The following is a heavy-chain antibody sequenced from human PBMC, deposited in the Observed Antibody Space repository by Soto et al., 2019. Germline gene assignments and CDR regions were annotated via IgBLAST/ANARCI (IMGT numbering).Heavy chain of an antibody. CDR2: IYSTDSDT. D-gene: IGHD3-22*01. CDR1: GYTFSSYW. CDR3: ILSVNGYRWFDT. J-gene: IGHJ5*02. Sequence: PGESLKISCKGSGYTFSSYWIGWVRQVPGQGLEWMGNIYSTDSDTKYSPSFQGQVTISADKPTRTAYLQWGSLKAPDTAIYYCILSVNGYRWFDTWGQGTLVTVSS. V-gene: IGHV5-51*01.